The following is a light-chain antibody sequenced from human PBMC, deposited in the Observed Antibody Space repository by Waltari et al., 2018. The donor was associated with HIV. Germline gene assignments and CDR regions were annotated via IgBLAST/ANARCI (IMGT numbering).Light chain of an antibody. V-gene: IGLV1-47*01. J-gene: IGLJ3*02. CDR2: RNN. CDR1: SCNIGSTF. CDR3: AAWDDSLSGKV. Sequence: QSVLTQPPSASGTPGQRVTISCSGSSCNIGSTFVILYQQLPGTAPKLLVYRNNRRPSGVPDRFSGSKSGTSASLAISGLRSEDEADYYCAAWDDSLSGKVFGGGTKLTVL.